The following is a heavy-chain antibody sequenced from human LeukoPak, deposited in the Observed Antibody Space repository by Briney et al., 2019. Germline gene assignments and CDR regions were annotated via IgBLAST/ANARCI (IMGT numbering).Heavy chain of an antibody. CDR1: GFTFRNYA. CDR3: AKKEAPPSAFDI. J-gene: IGHJ3*02. V-gene: IGHV3-23*01. CDR2: ISGSGDTT. Sequence: GGSLRLSCAASGFTFRNYAMGWVRQAPGKGLEWVSGISGSGDTTKYADSVKGRFTISRDNSKNTVYLQMDSLRAEDTATYYCAKKEAPPSAFDIWGQGTMVTVSS.